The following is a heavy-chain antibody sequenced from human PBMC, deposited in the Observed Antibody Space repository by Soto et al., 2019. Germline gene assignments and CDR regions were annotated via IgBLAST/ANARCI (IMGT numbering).Heavy chain of an antibody. CDR3: ARRTMDFWSGYSYYYYMDV. J-gene: IGHJ6*03. D-gene: IGHD3-3*01. Sequence: SETLSLTCTVSDGSISSYYWSWIRQPPGKGLEWIGYIYYSGSTNYNPSLKSRVTISVDTSKNQFSLKLSSVTAADTAVYYCARRTMDFWSGYSYYYYMDVWGKGTTVTVSS. CDR2: IYYSGST. V-gene: IGHV4-59*08. CDR1: DGSISSYY.